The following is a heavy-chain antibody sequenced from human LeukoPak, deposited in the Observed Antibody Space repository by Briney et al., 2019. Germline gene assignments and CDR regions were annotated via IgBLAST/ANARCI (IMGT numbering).Heavy chain of an antibody. V-gene: IGHV1-8*02. Sequence: SVKVSCKTSGATFSIFGISWVRQATGQGLEWMGWMNPNSGNTGYAQKFQGRVTMTRNTSISTAYMELSSLRSEDTAVYYCARVRRVYGSGSYNYWGQGTLVTVSS. D-gene: IGHD3-10*01. CDR3: ARVRRVYGSGSYNY. CDR1: GATFSIFG. CDR2: MNPNSGNT. J-gene: IGHJ4*02.